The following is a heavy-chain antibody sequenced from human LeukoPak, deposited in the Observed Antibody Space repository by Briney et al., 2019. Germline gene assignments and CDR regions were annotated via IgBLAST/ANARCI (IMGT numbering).Heavy chain of an antibody. CDR1: GGSISRYY. CDR2: IYYSGST. J-gene: IGHJ5*02. CDR3: ARERGIAAAGSIWFDP. D-gene: IGHD6-13*01. V-gene: IGHV4-59*12. Sequence: SETLSLTCTVSGGSISRYYWSWIRQPPGKGLEWNGYIYYSGSTNYNPSLKSRVTISVDTSKNQFSLKLSSVTAADTAVYYCARERGIAAAGSIWFDPWGQGTLVTVSS.